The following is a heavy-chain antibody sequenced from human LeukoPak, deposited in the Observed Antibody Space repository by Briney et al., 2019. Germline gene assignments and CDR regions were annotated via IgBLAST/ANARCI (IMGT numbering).Heavy chain of an antibody. CDR1: AFTFSNYF. CDR3: ARERQDTIVHSGAFDI. CDR2: IASDGSHT. Sequence: GGSLSLSCAASAFTFSNYFMHWVRQAPGKGLEWVAVIASDGSHTFYVESVKGRFTISRDNSKKTLYLQMNSLRAEDTAVYFCARERQDTIVHSGAFDIWGQGTMVTVSS. V-gene: IGHV3-30-3*01. J-gene: IGHJ3*02. D-gene: IGHD3-10*01.